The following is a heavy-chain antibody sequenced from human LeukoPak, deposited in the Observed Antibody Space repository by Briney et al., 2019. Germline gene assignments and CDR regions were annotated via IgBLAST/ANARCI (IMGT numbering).Heavy chain of an antibody. V-gene: IGHV3-33*01. CDR3: ARGAGYSSAGTAFDY. D-gene: IGHD6-25*01. Sequence: GGSLRLSCAASGFTFSSYGMHWVRQAPGKGLEWVAVIWYDGSNKYYAGSVKGRFTISRDNSKNTLYLQMNSLRAEDTAVYYCARGAGYSSAGTAFDYWGQGTLVTVSS. CDR1: GFTFSSYG. CDR2: IWYDGSNK. J-gene: IGHJ4*02.